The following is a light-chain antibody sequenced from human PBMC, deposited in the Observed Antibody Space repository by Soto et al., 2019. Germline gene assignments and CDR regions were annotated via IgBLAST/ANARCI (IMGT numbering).Light chain of an antibody. J-gene: IGLJ1*01. V-gene: IGLV1-44*01. Sequence: QSVLTQPPSASGTPGQRITISCSGSSSNIGSNTVNWYQQLPGTAPKLLIYSNNYRPSGVPDRFSGSKSGTSASLAISGLQSEDEADYYCAAWDDSLSGYVFGTGTKLTVL. CDR2: SNN. CDR1: SSNIGSNT. CDR3: AAWDDSLSGYV.